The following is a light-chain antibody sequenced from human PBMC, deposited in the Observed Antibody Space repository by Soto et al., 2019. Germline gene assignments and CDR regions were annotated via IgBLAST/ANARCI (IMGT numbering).Light chain of an antibody. CDR2: KVS. V-gene: IGKV2-30*02. J-gene: IGKJ2*01. Sequence: DVVMTQSPLSLPVTLGQPASISCRSSQSLVHSDGNTYLNWFQQRPGQSPRRLIYKVSNRDSGVQERFSGSWSGTHITLKISRVEAEDVGVYYCMQGTHWPPYTFGQGTKLKIK. CDR1: QSLVHSDGNTY. CDR3: MQGTHWPPYT.